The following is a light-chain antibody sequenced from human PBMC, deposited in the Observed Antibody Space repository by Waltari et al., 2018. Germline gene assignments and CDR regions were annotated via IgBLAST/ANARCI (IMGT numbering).Light chain of an antibody. V-gene: IGLV2-23*02. J-gene: IGLJ1*01. Sequence: QSGLAQPASASGSPGQSITITCTGSSSDVGNYNLVSWYQQRPGKAPRLLIYDVTKRAPGMPVRFSAAKSGNTASLSSFGLQAQEDEADYYCCSYVGLGTYVCGTGTKVTV. CDR1: SSDVGNYNL. CDR2: DVT. CDR3: CSYVGLGTYV.